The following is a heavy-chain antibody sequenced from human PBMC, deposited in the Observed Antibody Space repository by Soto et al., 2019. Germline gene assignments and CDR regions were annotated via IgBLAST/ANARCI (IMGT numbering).Heavy chain of an antibody. Sequence: QVQLQQWGAGLLKPSETLSLTCAVYSGSFSGYYYSWIRQPPGKGLEWIGEITHGGSTTYSPSLTSRVTMSLDTSKNQFPLKMTSVTAADTAVYYCARGRLFLTPSGLAITYFDYWGQGSLVSVSS. CDR3: ARGRLFLTPSGLAITYFDY. CDR1: SGSFSGYY. D-gene: IGHD3-3*01. V-gene: IGHV4-34*01. CDR2: ITHGGST. J-gene: IGHJ4*02.